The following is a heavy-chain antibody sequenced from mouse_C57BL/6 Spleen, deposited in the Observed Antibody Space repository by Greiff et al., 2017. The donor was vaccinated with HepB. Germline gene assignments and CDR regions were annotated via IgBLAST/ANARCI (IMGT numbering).Heavy chain of an antibody. J-gene: IGHJ4*01. CDR3: ARGGLPYYYAMDY. Sequence: QVQLQQSGPELVKPGASVKISCKASGYAFSSSWMNWVKQRPGKGLEWIGRIYPGDGDTNYNGKFKGKATLTADKSSSTAYMQLSSLTSEDSAVYFCARGGLPYYYAMDYWGQGTSVTVSS. CDR1: GYAFSSSW. D-gene: IGHD2-4*01. CDR2: IYPGDGDT. V-gene: IGHV1-82*01.